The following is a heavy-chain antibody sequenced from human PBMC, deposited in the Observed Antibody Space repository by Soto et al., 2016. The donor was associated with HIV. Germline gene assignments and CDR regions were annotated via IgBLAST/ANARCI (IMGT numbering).Heavy chain of an antibody. D-gene: IGHD2-2*01. CDR3: GTGVPAAIFPDY. J-gene: IGHJ4*02. Sequence: EVQLVESGGGLVQPGGSLRLSCAASGFTFSSYWMHWVRQAPGKGLVWVSRINSDGSSTSYADSVKGRFTISRDNAKNTLYLQMNSLRAEDAAVYYCGTGVPAAIFPDYWGQGTLVTVSS. CDR2: INSDGSST. V-gene: IGHV3-74*01. CDR1: GFTFSSYW.